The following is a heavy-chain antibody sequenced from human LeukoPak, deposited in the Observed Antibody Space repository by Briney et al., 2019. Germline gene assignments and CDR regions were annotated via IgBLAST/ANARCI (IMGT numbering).Heavy chain of an antibody. J-gene: IGHJ4*02. CDR3: AREGDHYYDGSGYYAPDFDY. CDR2: ISSSGSTI. CDR1: GFTFSDYY. D-gene: IGHD3-22*01. Sequence: GGSLRLSCAAAGFTFSDYYMSSIRQAPGKGLEWVSYISSSGSTIYYADSVKGRFTISRDNAKNSLYLQMNSLRAEDTVVYYCAREGDHYYDGSGYYAPDFDYWGQGTLVTVSS. V-gene: IGHV3-11*04.